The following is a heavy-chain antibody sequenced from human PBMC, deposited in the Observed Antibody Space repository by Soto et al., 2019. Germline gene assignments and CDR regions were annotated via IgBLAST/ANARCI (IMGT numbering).Heavy chain of an antibody. CDR2: IYWDDDK. V-gene: IGHV2-5*02. CDR1: GFSLSALPVA. D-gene: IGHD1-1*01. CDR3: VHRAGIDGNWNGGYFDY. J-gene: IGHJ4*02. Sequence: QITLRESGPTRVKPPQPLTLTCTFSGFSLSALPVAVGWIRQPPGKALERLALIYWDDDKRYSPSLMSRLTSTKETSKNQVVLTMTNMDPLDTAIYYCVHRAGIDGNWNGGYFDYWGQGALVTVSS.